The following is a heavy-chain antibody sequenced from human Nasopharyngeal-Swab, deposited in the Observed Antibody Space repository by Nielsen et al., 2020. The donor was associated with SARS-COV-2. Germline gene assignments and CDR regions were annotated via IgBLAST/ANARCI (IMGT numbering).Heavy chain of an antibody. J-gene: IGHJ6*02. CDR2: ISFDGTNK. D-gene: IGHD4-17*01. CDR3: AGGQGTVTTYYYYGMDV. CDR1: GFIFHSFA. Sequence: GGSLKISCAASGFIFHSFAMHWVRQAPGKGLEWVALISFDGTNKYYAGSVRGRFTISRDTSKNTLYLQMNSLRAEDTAVYYCAGGQGTVTTYYYYGMDVWGQGTTVTVSS. V-gene: IGHV3-30*04.